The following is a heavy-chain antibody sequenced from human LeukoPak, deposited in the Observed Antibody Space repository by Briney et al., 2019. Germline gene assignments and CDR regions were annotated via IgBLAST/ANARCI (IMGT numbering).Heavy chain of an antibody. Sequence: RGSRRVSCAAAVFAFSIYWMHWGRQVPGHVLVSVSPFIRDESSTSYADSVKGRFTISRDNAKNTLHLQMNSLRAEDTAVYYCARGRGSGWFGEGGMDVWGKGTTVTVSS. CDR1: VFAFSIYW. D-gene: IGHD3-10*01. CDR2: FIRDESST. CDR3: ARGRGSGWFGEGGMDV. V-gene: IGHV3-74*01. J-gene: IGHJ6*04.